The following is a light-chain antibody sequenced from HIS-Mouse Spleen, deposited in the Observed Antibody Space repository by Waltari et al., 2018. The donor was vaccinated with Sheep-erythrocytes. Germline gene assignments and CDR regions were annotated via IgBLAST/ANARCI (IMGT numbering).Light chain of an antibody. CDR1: SSEVGSYNI. CDR3: CSYAGSSTPWV. Sequence: QSALTQPASGSGSPGQSSAISCTGTSSEVGSYNIVSWYQQHPGNAPKLMIYEGSKRPSGVSNRFSGSKSGNTASLTIAGLQAEDEADYYCCSYAGSSTPWVFGGGTKLTVL. CDR2: EGS. J-gene: IGLJ3*02. V-gene: IGLV2-23*01.